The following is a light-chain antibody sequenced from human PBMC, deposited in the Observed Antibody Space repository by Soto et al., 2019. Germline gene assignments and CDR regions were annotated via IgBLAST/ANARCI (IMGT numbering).Light chain of an antibody. CDR1: SSDVGGYIY. Sequence: QSVLTQPASVSGSPGQSITISCTGTSSDVGGYIYVSWYQQHPGKAPKLMIYDVTSRPSGVSYRFSGSKSGNTASLTISGLQAEDDSDYCCSSYTTSSSYVLGTGTKVNVL. CDR2: DVT. J-gene: IGLJ1*01. V-gene: IGLV2-14*01. CDR3: SSYTTSSSYV.